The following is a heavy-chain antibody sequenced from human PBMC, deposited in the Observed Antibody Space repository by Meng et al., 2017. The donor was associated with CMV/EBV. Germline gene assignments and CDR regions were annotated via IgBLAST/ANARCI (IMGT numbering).Heavy chain of an antibody. CDR3: AKDMGNPRGYYYGMDV. CDR1: GFTFDDYT. J-gene: IGHJ6*02. Sequence: GESLKISCAASGFTFDDYTMHWVRQAPGKGLEWVSLISWDGGSTHYADSVEGRFTISRDNSKNSLYLQMNSLRTEDTALYYCAKDMGNPRGYYYGMDVWGQGTTVTVSS. V-gene: IGHV3-43*01. CDR2: ISWDGGST. D-gene: IGHD7-27*01.